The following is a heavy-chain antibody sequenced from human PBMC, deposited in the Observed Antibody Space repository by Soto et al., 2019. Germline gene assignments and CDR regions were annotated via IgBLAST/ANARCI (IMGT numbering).Heavy chain of an antibody. V-gene: IGHV1-2*04. J-gene: IGHJ6*02. CDR1: GYTFTGYY. CDR3: AREAVGREYYYYGMDV. CDR2: INPNSGGT. Sequence: ASVKVSCKASGYTFTGYYMHWVRQAPGQGLEWMGWINPNSGGTNYAQKFQGWVTMTRDTSISTAYMELSRLRSDDTAVYYCAREAVGREYYYYGMDVWGQGTTVTVSS. D-gene: IGHD1-26*01.